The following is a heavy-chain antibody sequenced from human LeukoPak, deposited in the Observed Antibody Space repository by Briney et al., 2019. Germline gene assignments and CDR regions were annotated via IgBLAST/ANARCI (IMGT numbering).Heavy chain of an antibody. CDR3: ARLWYFDWLSYFDY. J-gene: IGHJ4*02. V-gene: IGHV4-39*01. D-gene: IGHD3-9*01. Sequence: NPSETLSLTCTVSGGSISSSSYYWGWIRQPPGKGLEWIGSIYYSGSTYYNPSLKSRVTISVDTSKNQFSLKLGSVTAADTAVYYCARLWYFDWLSYFDYWGQGTLVTVSS. CDR2: IYYSGST. CDR1: GGSISSSSYY.